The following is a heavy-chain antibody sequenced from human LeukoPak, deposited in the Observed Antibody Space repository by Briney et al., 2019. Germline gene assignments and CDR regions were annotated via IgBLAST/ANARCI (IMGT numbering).Heavy chain of an antibody. CDR2: TYYSGIS. CDR3: ARHPSAVAGKTFDC. D-gene: IGHD6-19*01. CDR1: GGSISSSSYY. Sequence: SETLSLTCTVSGGSISSSSYYWGWIRQPPGKGLEWIASTYYSGISIYYNPSLKSRVTISADMSKNQLSLKLTSVTAAGTAVYFCARHPSAVAGKTFDCWGQGTLVTVSS. V-gene: IGHV4-61*05. J-gene: IGHJ4*02.